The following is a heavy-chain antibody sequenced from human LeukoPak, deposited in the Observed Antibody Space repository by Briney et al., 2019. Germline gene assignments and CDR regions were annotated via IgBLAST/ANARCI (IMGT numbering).Heavy chain of an antibody. CDR2: IYYSGST. D-gene: IGHD6-19*01. J-gene: IGHJ4*02. V-gene: IGHV4-59*01. CDR3: ARGRVYSSGWYNFDY. Sequence: SETLSLTCTVSGGSISSYYWSWIRQPPGKGLEWIGYIYYSGSTNYNPSLKSRVTISVDTSKNQFSLKLSSETAADTAVYYCARGRVYSSGWYNFDYWGQGTLVTVSS. CDR1: GGSISSYY.